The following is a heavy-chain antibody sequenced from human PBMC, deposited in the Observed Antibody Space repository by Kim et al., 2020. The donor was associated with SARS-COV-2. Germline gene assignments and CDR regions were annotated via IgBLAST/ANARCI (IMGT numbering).Heavy chain of an antibody. CDR3: ARGGVVPWGDWFDP. Sequence: AQNFQGRVTITADESTSTAYMELSSLRAEDTAVYYCARGGVVPWGDWFDPWGQGTLVTVSS. J-gene: IGHJ5*02. V-gene: IGHV1-69*01. D-gene: IGHD2-15*01.